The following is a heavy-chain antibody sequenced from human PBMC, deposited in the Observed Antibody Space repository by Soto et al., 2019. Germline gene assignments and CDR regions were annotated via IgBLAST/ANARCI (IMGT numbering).Heavy chain of an antibody. CDR1: GGTFSSYT. J-gene: IGHJ5*02. V-gene: IGHV1-69*02. D-gene: IGHD3-10*01. Sequence: QVQLVQSGAEVKKPGSSVKVSCKASGGTFSSYTISWVRQAPGQGLEWMGRIIPILGIANYAQKFQGRVTITADKSTSTASMALSSLRSEDTAVYYCARSLGGSGSWFYPWGQGTLVTVSS. CDR2: IIPILGIA. CDR3: ARSLGGSGSWFYP.